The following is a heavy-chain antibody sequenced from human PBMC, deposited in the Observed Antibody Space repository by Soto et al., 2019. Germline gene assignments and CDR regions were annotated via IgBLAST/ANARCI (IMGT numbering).Heavy chain of an antibody. Sequence: EVQMLESGGGLVHPGGSLRLSCAASGFTFSNYAMNWVRQAPGKGLEWVSSISGSGRNTYYADSVKGRLTISRDSSKNTLYLQMNRLRVEDTGVYYWAKDLNGSGSFTSYYHYGMDVWGQGTTVTVSS. CDR1: GFTFSNYA. CDR2: ISGSGRNT. CDR3: AKDLNGSGSFTSYYHYGMDV. D-gene: IGHD3-10*01. J-gene: IGHJ6*02. V-gene: IGHV3-23*01.